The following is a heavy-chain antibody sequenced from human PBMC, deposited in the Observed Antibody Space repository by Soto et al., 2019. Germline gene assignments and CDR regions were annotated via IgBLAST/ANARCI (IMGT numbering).Heavy chain of an antibody. CDR3: ATNSGSYPFDY. Sequence: SVTVSCKASGGTFSSCAISWVRQAPGQGLEWMGGIIPIFGTANYAQQFQGRVTITADKSTSTAYMELSSLRSEDTAVYYCATNSGSYPFDYWGQGTLVTVSS. CDR1: GGTFSSCA. J-gene: IGHJ4*02. V-gene: IGHV1-69*06. D-gene: IGHD1-26*01. CDR2: IIPIFGTA.